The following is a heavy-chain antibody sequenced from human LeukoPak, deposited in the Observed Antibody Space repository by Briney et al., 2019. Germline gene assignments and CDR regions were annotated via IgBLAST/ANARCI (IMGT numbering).Heavy chain of an antibody. D-gene: IGHD3-10*01. J-gene: IGHJ4*02. CDR3: ARVRYYGSRSLMFEY. Sequence: GGSLRLSCAASGFILSSFAMTWVRQAPGKGLEWVSSISGSGGSTYHADSVKGRFTISRDNSKNTLYLQMNSLSADDTAVYYRARVRYYGSRSLMFEYWGQGTPVSVSS. CDR1: GFILSSFA. CDR2: ISGSGGST. V-gene: IGHV3-23*01.